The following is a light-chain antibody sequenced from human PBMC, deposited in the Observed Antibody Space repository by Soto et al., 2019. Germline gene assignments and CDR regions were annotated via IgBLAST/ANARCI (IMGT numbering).Light chain of an antibody. CDR2: KAS. V-gene: IGKV1-5*03. Sequence: QSPSTLSASVGDRVTITCRASQSISSWLAWYQQKPGKAPNLLIYKASSLESGVPSRFSGSGSGTEFTLTISSLQPDDFATYYCQQYNSYLWTFGQGTKVDIK. CDR3: QQYNSYLWT. CDR1: QSISSW. J-gene: IGKJ1*01.